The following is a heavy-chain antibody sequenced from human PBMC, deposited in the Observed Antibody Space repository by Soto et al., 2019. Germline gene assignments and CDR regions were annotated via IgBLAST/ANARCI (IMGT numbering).Heavy chain of an antibody. CDR2: ISGSGGST. J-gene: IGHJ4*02. Sequence: EVQLLESGGGLVQPGGSLRLSCAASGFTFSSYAMSWVRQAPGKGLEWVSGISGSGGSTYYADSVKGRVTISRDNSKNTLYLQMNSLRAEDTAVYHCAKESRDSSAWYGDYWGQGTLVTVSS. D-gene: IGHD6-19*01. V-gene: IGHV3-23*01. CDR3: AKESRDSSAWYGDY. CDR1: GFTFSSYA.